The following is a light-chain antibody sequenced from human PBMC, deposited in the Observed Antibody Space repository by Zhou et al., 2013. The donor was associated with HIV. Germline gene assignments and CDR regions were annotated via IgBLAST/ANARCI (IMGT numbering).Light chain of an antibody. J-gene: IGKJ1*01. Sequence: DIQMTQSPSTLSASVGDRVTITCRASQSISSWLAWYQQKPGKAPKRLIYSASSLQSGVPSRFSGSGSGTEFTLTISSLQVEDFATYYCLQHNSLPQTFGQGTKVEIK. CDR1: QSISSW. V-gene: IGKV1-5*01. CDR2: SAS. CDR3: LQHNSLPQT.